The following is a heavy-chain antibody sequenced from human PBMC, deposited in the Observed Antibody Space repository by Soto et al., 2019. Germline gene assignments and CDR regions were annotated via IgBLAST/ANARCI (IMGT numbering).Heavy chain of an antibody. D-gene: IGHD1-26*01. CDR2: IYHSGST. V-gene: IGHV4-59*08. Sequence: PSETLSLTCTVSGGSISSYYWSWIRQPPGKGLECIAYIYHSGSTVFNPSLKSRVTISVDTSKNQFSLKLSSVTAADTAVYYCAKLDLGAFDPWGQGTLVTVS. J-gene: IGHJ5*02. CDR3: AKLDLGAFDP. CDR1: GGSISSYY.